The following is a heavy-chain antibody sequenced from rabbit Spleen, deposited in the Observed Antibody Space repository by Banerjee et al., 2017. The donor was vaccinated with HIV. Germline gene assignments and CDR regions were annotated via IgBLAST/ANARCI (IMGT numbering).Heavy chain of an antibody. D-gene: IGHD8-1*01. J-gene: IGHJ4*01. CDR3: ARDGAGSSYFAL. Sequence: QLVESGGGLVQPGGSLKLSCKASGFTLSSYYMNWVRQAPGKGLEWIGYIDPVFGSTYYANWVNGRFTISSHNAQNTLYLQLNSLTAADTATYFCARDGAGSSYFALWGPGTLVTVS. V-gene: IGHV1S7*01. CDR2: IDPVFGST. CDR1: GFTLSSYY.